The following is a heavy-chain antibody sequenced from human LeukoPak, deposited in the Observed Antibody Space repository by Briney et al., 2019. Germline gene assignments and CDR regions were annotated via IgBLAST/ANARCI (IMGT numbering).Heavy chain of an antibody. D-gene: IGHD2-15*01. CDR1: AYSISSGYS. CDR3: ARGGRRMVAASYFDS. J-gene: IGHJ4*02. CDR2: VSHTGST. V-gene: IGHV4-38-2*01. Sequence: SETLSLTRAVSAYSISSGYSWGWIRQSPGKGLEWIGSVSHTGSTYYNPSLKSRVTLSVDTSKNHFSLKLTSVTAADTAVYYCARGGRRMVAASYFDSWGQGTLVTVFS.